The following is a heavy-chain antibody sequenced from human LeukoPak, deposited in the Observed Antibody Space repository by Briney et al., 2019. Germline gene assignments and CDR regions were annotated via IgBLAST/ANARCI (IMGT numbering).Heavy chain of an antibody. D-gene: IGHD6-19*01. J-gene: IGHJ4*02. CDR1: GFTFSNYA. Sequence: PGGSLRLSCAASGFTFSNYAMSWVRQAPGKGLEWVSGISGSGGSTYYVDSVKGRFTISRDYSKNTLYLQMNSLRAEDTAVYYCAEDEGSSGWAWVPYWGQGTLVTVSS. CDR2: ISGSGGST. V-gene: IGHV3-23*01. CDR3: AEDEGSSGWAWVPY.